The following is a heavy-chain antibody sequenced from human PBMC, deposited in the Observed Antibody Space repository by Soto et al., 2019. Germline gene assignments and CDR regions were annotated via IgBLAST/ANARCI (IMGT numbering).Heavy chain of an antibody. CDR2: INHSGST. V-gene: IGHV4-34*01. CDR1: GGSFSGYY. Sequence: QVQLQQWGAGLLKPSETLSLTCAVYGGSFSGYYWSWIRQPPGKGLEWIGEINHSGSTNYNPSLTSRVTISVDTSKNQISLKLSSVTAADTAVYYCAAGGSGWGGYFDYWGQGTLVTVSS. D-gene: IGHD6-19*01. J-gene: IGHJ4*02. CDR3: AAGGSGWGGYFDY.